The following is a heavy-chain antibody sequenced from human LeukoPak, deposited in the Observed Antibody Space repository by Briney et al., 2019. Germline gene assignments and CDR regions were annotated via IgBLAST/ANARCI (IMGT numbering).Heavy chain of an antibody. CDR2: IYHSGST. J-gene: IGHJ4*02. CDR3: ARQSYCSSTSCSLY. V-gene: IGHV4-59*08. CDR1: GGSISSYY. D-gene: IGHD2-2*01. Sequence: PSETLSLTCTVSGGSISSYYWSWIRQPPGKGLEWIGYIYHSGSTYYNPSLKSRVTISVDRSKNQFSLKLSSVTAADTAVYYCARQSYCSSTSCSLYWGQGTLVTVSS.